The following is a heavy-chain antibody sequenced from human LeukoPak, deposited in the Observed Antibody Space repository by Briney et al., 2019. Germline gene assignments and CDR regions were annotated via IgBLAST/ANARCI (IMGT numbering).Heavy chain of an antibody. J-gene: IGHJ3*02. CDR1: RGSVSSNTYS. CDR3: ARSPRLRGVRGIKVAFDI. CDR2: IYYSGNT. V-gene: IGHV4-61*01. D-gene: IGHD3-10*01. Sequence: SETLSLTRAVSRGSVSSNTYSWSCTRQPPGKGLEWIGYIYYSGNTNYNPSLNSRVTISVDTSKIQFSLKLSSVTATDTAVYYCARSPRLRGVRGIKVAFDIWGQGTMVTVSS.